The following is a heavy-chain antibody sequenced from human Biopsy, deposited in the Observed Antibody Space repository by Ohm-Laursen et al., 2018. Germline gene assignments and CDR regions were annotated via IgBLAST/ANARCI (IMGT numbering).Heavy chain of an antibody. D-gene: IGHD3-10*01. CDR1: EFIFSRFW. V-gene: IGHV3-74*01. CDR3: TRAEAGSGSLLYFDY. Sequence: SLRLSCAASEFIFSRFWMYWVRQAPGKGLVWVSRINSDGSSTNYADSVKGRFTISRGNAKNTLFLQMNSLRAEDTAVYYCTRAEAGSGSLLYFDYWGQGTLVTVSS. CDR2: INSDGSST. J-gene: IGHJ4*02.